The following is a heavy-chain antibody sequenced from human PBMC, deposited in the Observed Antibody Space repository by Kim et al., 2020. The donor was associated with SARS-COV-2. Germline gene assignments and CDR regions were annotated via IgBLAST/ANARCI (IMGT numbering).Heavy chain of an antibody. CDR3: ARSYCGGDCSSGPWVDL. CDR2: ISSSGGTI. CDR1: GFIFSSYE. Sequence: GGSLRLSCAASGFIFSSYEMNWVRQAPGKGLEWVSYISSSGGTIYYADSVKGRFTISRDNAKKSLFLQMDSLRAEDTAVYYCARSYCGGDCSSGPWVDLWGQGTLVTVSS. V-gene: IGHV3-48*03. D-gene: IGHD2-21*02. J-gene: IGHJ5*02.